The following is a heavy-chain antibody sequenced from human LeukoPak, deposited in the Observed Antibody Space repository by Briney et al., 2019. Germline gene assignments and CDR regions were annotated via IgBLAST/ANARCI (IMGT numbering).Heavy chain of an antibody. J-gene: IGHJ4*02. Sequence: PSETLSLTCTVSGGSISSTSYNWAWIRHPPRGGLEWIASIDYSGTTYYHPSLKSRVTISVDMSKNQFSLKLSSVTAADTAKYFCARRGQAPGSKGAFDYSGQGTLVTVSS. V-gene: IGHV4-39*01. CDR1: GGSISSTSYN. D-gene: IGHD3-10*01. CDR2: IDYSGTT. CDR3: ARRGQAPGSKGAFDY.